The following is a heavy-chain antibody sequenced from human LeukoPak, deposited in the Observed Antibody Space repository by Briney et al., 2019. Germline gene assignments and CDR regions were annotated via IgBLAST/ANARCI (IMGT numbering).Heavy chain of an antibody. V-gene: IGHV1-69*05. J-gene: IGHJ6*03. Sequence: GASVKVPCKASGGTFSSYAISWVRQPPGQGLEWMGGIIPIFGTANYAQKFQGRVTITTDESTSTAYMELSSLRSEDTAVYYCARASRGSYYYYYMDVWGKGTTVTVSS. CDR1: GGTFSSYA. D-gene: IGHD3-16*01. CDR2: IIPIFGTA. CDR3: ARASRGSYYYYYMDV.